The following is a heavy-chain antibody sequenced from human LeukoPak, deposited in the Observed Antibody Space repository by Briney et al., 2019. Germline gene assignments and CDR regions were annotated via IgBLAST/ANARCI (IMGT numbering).Heavy chain of an antibody. CDR2: INPSGGST. CDR1: GYTFTIYY. D-gene: IGHD3-22*01. V-gene: IGHV1-46*01. Sequence: ALVKVSCKASGYTFTIYYMHWVRQAPGQGLEWMGIINPSGGSTSYAQKFQGRVIMTRDTSTSTVYMELSSLRSEDTAVYYCAGRDYYDSSGYYVEDYYYMDVWGKGTTVTVSS. CDR3: AGRDYYDSSGYYVEDYYYMDV. J-gene: IGHJ6*03.